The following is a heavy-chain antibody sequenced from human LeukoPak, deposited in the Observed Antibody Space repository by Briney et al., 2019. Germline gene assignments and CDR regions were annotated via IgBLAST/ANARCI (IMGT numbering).Heavy chain of an antibody. CDR3: ARVAAFYYYGSGSYYDY. CDR2: IYHRGSA. V-gene: IGHV4-59*01. CDR1: GGSISSYY. D-gene: IGHD3-10*01. Sequence: PSETLSLTCTVSGGSISSYYWTWIRQPPGKGLEWIGYIYHRGSANYNPSLKSRVTISVDTSKNQFSLMLTSVTAADMAVYYCARVAAFYYYGSGSYYDYWGQGTLVTVSS. J-gene: IGHJ4*02.